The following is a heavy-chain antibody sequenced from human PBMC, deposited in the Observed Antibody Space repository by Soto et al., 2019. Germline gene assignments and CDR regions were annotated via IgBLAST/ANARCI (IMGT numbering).Heavy chain of an antibody. V-gene: IGHV5-51*01. CDR1: GYSFTSYW. D-gene: IGHD6-13*01. Sequence: PVESLKISCKGSGYSFTSYWIGWVRQMPGKGLEWMGIIYPGDSDTRYSPSFQGQVTISADKSISTAYLQWSSLKASDTAMYYCARQWGVGIAAAGTRWFDPWGQGTLVTVSS. CDR3: ARQWGVGIAAAGTRWFDP. CDR2: IYPGDSDT. J-gene: IGHJ5*02.